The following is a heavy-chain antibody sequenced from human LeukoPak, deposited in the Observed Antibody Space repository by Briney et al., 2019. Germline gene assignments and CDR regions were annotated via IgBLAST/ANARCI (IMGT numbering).Heavy chain of an antibody. CDR1: GFTFSSYG. J-gene: IGHJ4*02. CDR2: ISYDGSNK. Sequence: GRSLRLSCAASGFTFSSYGMHWVRQAPGKGLEWVAVISYDGSNKYYADSVKGRFTISRDNSKNTLYLQMNSLRAEDTAVYYCASLSPLFDYWGQGTRVTVSS. V-gene: IGHV3-30*03. CDR3: ASLSPLFDY.